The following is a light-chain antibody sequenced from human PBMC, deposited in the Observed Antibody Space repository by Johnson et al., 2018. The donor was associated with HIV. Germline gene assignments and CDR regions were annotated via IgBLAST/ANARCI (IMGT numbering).Light chain of an antibody. CDR1: TSKIGNNY. V-gene: IGLV1-51*01. Sequence: QSVLTQPPSVSAAPGQKVTISCSGSTSKIGNNYVSWYQHLPGAAPKLLIYDSNKRPSGIPDRFSGSKSGTSATLGITGLQTEDEADYFCGTWDSSLSAGVFGTGTKVTVL. J-gene: IGLJ1*01. CDR3: GTWDSSLSAGV. CDR2: DSN.